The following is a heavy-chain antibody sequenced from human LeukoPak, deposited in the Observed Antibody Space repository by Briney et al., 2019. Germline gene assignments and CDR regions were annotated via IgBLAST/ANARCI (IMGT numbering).Heavy chain of an antibody. J-gene: IGHJ3*02. CDR3: ARGAPPDI. CDR2: VSYDGGNK. V-gene: IGHV3-30-3*01. CDR1: GFPFSTYA. Sequence: GGSLRLSCAASGFPFSTYAMYWVRQAPGKGLEWVAVVSYDGGNKNYADSVEGRFTISRDSSKNTLYLQMNSLRAEDTAVYFCARGAPPDIWGQGTMVTVSS.